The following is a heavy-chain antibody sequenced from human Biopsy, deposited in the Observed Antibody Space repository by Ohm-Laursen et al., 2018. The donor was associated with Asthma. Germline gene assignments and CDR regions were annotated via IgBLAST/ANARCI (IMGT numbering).Heavy chain of an antibody. D-gene: IGHD4-23*01. J-gene: IGHJ6*02. CDR3: ARDYGGNSGYYYGMDV. V-gene: IGHV3-48*02. Sequence: SLRLSCTASGFTFSSYGMNWVRQAPGKGLQWVSSISPGAGSIYYADSVKGRFTISRDNAKNSLYLQMNSLRDEDTAVYYCARDYGGNSGYYYGMDVWGQGTTVTVSS. CDR1: GFTFSSYG. CDR2: ISPGAGSI.